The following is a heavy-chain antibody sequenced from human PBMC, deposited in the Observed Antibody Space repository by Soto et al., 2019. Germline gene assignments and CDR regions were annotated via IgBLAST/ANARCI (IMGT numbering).Heavy chain of an antibody. V-gene: IGHV4-38-2*01. J-gene: IGHJ3*01. Sequence: SETLSLTCAVSGYSISSGYYWGWIRQPPGKGLKWIGSIYHSGSTYYNPSLKSRVTISVDTSKNQFSLKLSSVTAADTAVYYCARPFTARSYYPFDALDLWAQGTMVT. D-gene: IGHD3-10*01. CDR2: IYHSGST. CDR3: ARPFTARSYYPFDALDL. CDR1: GYSISSGYY.